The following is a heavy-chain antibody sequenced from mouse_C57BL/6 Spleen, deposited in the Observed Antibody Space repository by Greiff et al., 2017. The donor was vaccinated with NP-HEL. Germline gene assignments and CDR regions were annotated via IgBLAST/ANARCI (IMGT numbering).Heavy chain of an antibody. Sequence: VQLQQSGPELVKPGASVKISCKASGYAFSSSWMNWVKQRPGKGLEWIGRIYPGDGDTNYNGKFKGKATLTADKSSSTAYMQLSSLTSEDSAVYFWARLRYGSSYGYFDYWGQGTTLTVSS. CDR3: ARLRYGSSYGYFDY. D-gene: IGHD1-1*01. CDR1: GYAFSSSW. CDR2: IYPGDGDT. V-gene: IGHV1-82*01. J-gene: IGHJ2*01.